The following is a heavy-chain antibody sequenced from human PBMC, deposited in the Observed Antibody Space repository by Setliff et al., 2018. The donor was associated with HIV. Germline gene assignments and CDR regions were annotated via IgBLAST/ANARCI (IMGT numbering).Heavy chain of an antibody. J-gene: IGHJ4*02. Sequence: SETLSLTCTVSGGSISSSSYYWGWIRQPPGKGLEWIGSMYYSGSTYYNPSLKSRVTISVDTSKKQFSLKLRSVTAADTAVYYCARDRPKWEPLSAVDYWGQGALVTVSS. D-gene: IGHD1-26*01. CDR2: MYYSGST. CDR3: ARDRPKWEPLSAVDY. V-gene: IGHV4-39*02. CDR1: GGSISSSSYY.